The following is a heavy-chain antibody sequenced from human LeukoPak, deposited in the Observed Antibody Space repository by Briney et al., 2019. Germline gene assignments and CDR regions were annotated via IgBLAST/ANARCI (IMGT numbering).Heavy chain of an antibody. CDR2: ISAYNGNT. J-gene: IGHJ6*03. V-gene: IGHV1-18*01. CDR3: ARVSESWDDILTGYPYYMDV. CDR1: GYTFTSYG. Sequence: ASVKVSCKASGYTFTSYGISWVRQAPGQGLEWMGWISAYNGNTNYAQKLQGRVTMTTDTSTITAYMELRSLRSDDTAVYYCARVSESWDDILTGYPYYMDVWGKGTTVTISS. D-gene: IGHD3-9*01.